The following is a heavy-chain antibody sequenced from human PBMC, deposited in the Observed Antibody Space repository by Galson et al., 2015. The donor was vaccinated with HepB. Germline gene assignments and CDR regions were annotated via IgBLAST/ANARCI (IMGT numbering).Heavy chain of an antibody. D-gene: IGHD3-3*01. CDR3: ARDRGPKRITYSYYFDY. CDR2: ISASNGNT. CDR1: GYTFTSYG. J-gene: IGHJ4*02. Sequence: QSGAEVKKPGASVKVSCKASGYTFTSYGISWVRQAPGQGLEWMGWISASNGNTNYAQKLQGRVTMTTDTSTSTAYMELRSLRSDDTAVYYCARDRGPKRITYSYYFDYWGQGTLVTVSS. V-gene: IGHV1-18*01.